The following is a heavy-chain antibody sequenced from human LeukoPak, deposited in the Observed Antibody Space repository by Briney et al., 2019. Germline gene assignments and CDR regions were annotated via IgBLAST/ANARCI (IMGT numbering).Heavy chain of an antibody. D-gene: IGHD3-10*01. V-gene: IGHV4-59*11. CDR1: GSSISSHY. Sequence: SETLSLTCTVSGSSISSHYWSWIRQPPGKRPEWIGFIYSTGGINYNPSLKSRVTISVDTSKSQFSLKLRSVTAADTAVYYCASVPYYTSGIQIETWGQGALVTVSS. J-gene: IGHJ5*02. CDR2: IYSTGGI. CDR3: ASVPYYTSGIQIET.